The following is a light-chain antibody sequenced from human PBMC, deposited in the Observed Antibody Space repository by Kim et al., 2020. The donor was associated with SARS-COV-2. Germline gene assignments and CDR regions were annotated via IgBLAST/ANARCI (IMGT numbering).Light chain of an antibody. J-gene: IGLJ2*01. Sequence: SYELTQPPSVSVSPGQTASITCSGDKLGDKYPSWYQQRPYQSPVLVIYHDNQRPSGIPARFSGSNFGTTATLTITETQTVDEADYYCQAWDSTTASVFGG. V-gene: IGLV3-1*01. CDR2: HDN. CDR1: KLGDKY. CDR3: QAWDSTTASV.